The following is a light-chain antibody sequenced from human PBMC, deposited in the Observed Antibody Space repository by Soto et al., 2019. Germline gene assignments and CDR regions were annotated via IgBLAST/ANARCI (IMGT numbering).Light chain of an antibody. J-gene: IGLJ1*01. CDR1: SSNIGAGYE. V-gene: IGLV1-40*01. Sequence: QSVLTQPPSVSEAPGQRVTISCTGSSSNIGAGYEAHWYQQVPGTAPKLLIYENNNRPSGVPDRFSGFKSGTSASLAIPGLQAEDEAEYYCQSYDSSLSGYVFGTGTKLTVL. CDR2: ENN. CDR3: QSYDSSLSGYV.